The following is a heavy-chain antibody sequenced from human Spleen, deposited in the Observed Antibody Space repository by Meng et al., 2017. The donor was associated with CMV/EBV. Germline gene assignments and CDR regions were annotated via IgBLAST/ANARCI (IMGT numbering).Heavy chain of an antibody. CDR3: AKDGTAWSGSIPNDF. CDR2: IHFDGSNE. CDR1: GFRFSSYG. V-gene: IGHV3-30*02. D-gene: IGHD3-3*01. Sequence: GGSLRLSCAASGFRFSSYGMHWVRQSPGKGLEWVAFIHFDGSNEKYGESLRGRFTISRDNSKKILYLQMNSLRLEDTAIYYCAKDGTAWSGSIPNDFWGQGTLVTVSS. J-gene: IGHJ4*02.